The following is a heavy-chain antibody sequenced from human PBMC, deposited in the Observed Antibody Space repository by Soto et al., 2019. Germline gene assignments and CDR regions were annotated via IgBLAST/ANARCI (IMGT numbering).Heavy chain of an antibody. CDR3: ARVYDYGDYRYFDY. D-gene: IGHD4-17*01. CDR1: GGSISSYY. V-gene: IGHV4-59*01. Sequence: SETLSLTCTVCGGSISSYYWSWIRQPPGKGLEWIGYIYYSGSTNYNPSLKSRVTISVDTSKNQFSLKLSSVTAADTAVYYCARVYDYGDYRYFDYWGQGTLVTVS. J-gene: IGHJ4*02. CDR2: IYYSGST.